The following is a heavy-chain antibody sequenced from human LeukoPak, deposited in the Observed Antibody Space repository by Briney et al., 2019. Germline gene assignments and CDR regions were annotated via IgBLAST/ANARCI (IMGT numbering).Heavy chain of an antibody. CDR1: GGTFSSYA. D-gene: IGHD5-18*01. CDR3: ARDPGIQRWLGRYYFDY. Sequence: GASVKVSCKASGGTFSSYAISWVRQAPGQGLEWMGRIIPIFGTANYAQKFQGRVTITTDESTSTAYMELSSLRSEDTAVYYCARDPGIQRWLGRYYFDYWGQGTLVTVSS. CDR2: IIPIFGTA. J-gene: IGHJ4*02. V-gene: IGHV1-69*05.